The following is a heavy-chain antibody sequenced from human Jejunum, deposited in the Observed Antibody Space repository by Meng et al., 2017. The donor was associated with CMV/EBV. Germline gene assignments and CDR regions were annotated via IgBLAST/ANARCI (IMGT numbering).Heavy chain of an antibody. Sequence: SVFTVRNNGMTWVRQAPGKGLDWVSRISSDGGSTYYADSVKGRFTISRDNSWNTLSLQMNSLRVDDTAVYFCVSSNGWPYYFDYWGQGTLVTVSS. J-gene: IGHJ4*02. D-gene: IGHD6-19*01. CDR2: ISSDGGST. CDR1: VFTVRNNG. V-gene: IGHV3-23*01. CDR3: VSSNGWPYYFDY.